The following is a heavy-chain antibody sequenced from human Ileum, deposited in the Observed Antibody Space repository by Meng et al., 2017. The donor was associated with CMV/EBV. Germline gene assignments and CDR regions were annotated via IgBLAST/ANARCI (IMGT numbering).Heavy chain of an antibody. J-gene: IGHJ4*02. CDR1: GYPFTSNN. V-gene: IGHV7-4-1*02. D-gene: IGHD1-26*01. Sequence: SCKTSGYPFTSNNIMWVRQATGQGPEWMGWIDTNTGNPTYAQGFTGRFVFSLDTSVNTAYLQISSLKAEDTAVYYCARDGLSGRYFDYWGQGTLVTVSS. CDR2: IDTNTGNP. CDR3: ARDGLSGRYFDY.